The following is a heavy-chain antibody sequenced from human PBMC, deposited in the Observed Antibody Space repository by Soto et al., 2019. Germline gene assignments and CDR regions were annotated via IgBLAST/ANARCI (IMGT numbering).Heavy chain of an antibody. CDR3: AKDYGDYVVLDAFDI. J-gene: IGHJ3*02. Sequence: GGSLRLSCAASGFTFDDYAMHWVRQAPGKGLEWVSGISWNSGSIGYADSVKGRFTISRDNAKNSLYLQMNSLRAEDTALYYCAKDYGDYVVLDAFDIWGQGTMVTVSS. CDR1: GFTFDDYA. CDR2: ISWNSGSI. V-gene: IGHV3-9*01. D-gene: IGHD4-17*01.